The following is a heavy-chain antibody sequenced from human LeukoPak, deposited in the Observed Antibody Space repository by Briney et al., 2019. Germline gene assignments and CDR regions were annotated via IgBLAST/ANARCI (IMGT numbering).Heavy chain of an antibody. Sequence: QPGRSLRLSCAASGFTFSSYAMHWVRQAPGKGLEWVAVISYDGSNKYYAGSVKGRFTISRDNSKNTLYPQMNSLRAEDTAVYYCARLGHTKAYYYDSSGQRPGNWFDPWGQGTLVTVSS. CDR1: GFTFSSYA. J-gene: IGHJ5*02. D-gene: IGHD3-22*01. CDR2: ISYDGSNK. CDR3: ARLGHTKAYYYDSSGQRPGNWFDP. V-gene: IGHV3-30-3*01.